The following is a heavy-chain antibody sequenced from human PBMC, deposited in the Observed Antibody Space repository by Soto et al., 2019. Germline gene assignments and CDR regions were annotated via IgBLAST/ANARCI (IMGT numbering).Heavy chain of an antibody. V-gene: IGHV3-11*01. J-gene: IGHJ6*02. Sequence: PGGSLRLSCAASGFTFSDSYMSWIRQAPGKGLEWTSYITFSGNTVYYADSVKGRFTISRDNAKNSLYLQMNRLRAEDTAVYYCARVSWREKYGMDVWGQGTTVTVS. CDR1: GFTFSDSY. CDR2: ITFSGNTV. CDR3: ARVSWREKYGMDV.